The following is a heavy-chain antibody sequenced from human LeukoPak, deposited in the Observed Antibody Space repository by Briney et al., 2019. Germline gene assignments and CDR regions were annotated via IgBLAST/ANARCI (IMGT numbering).Heavy chain of an antibody. D-gene: IGHD3-3*01. CDR2: IDSDGSGT. J-gene: IGHJ4*02. V-gene: IGHV3-74*01. CDR1: GFTFSSYR. CDR3: ARDLGWGFDH. Sequence: GGSLRLSCAASGFTFSSYRKHWVRQAPGKGLVWVSRIDSDGSGTSNADSVKGRFTVSRDNAKNTLYLQMNSLRAEDTAVYYCARDLGWGFDHWGQGTLVIVSS.